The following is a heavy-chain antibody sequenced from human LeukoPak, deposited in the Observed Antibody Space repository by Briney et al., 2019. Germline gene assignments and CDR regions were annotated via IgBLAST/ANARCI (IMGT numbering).Heavy chain of an antibody. CDR3: ARTIGGYSDPLGGAFDI. V-gene: IGHV3-30-3*01. Sequence: GGSLRLSCAASGFTFSSYAMHWVRQAPGKGLEWVAVISYDGSNKYYADSVKGRFTISRDNSKNTLYLQMNSLRAEGTAVYYCARTIGGYSDPLGGAFDIWGQGTMVTVSS. CDR2: ISYDGSNK. CDR1: GFTFSSYA. D-gene: IGHD1-26*01. J-gene: IGHJ3*02.